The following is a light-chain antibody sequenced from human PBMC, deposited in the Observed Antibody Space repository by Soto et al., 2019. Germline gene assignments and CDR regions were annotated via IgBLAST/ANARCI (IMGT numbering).Light chain of an antibody. J-gene: IGKJ4*01. CDR2: LGS. CDR3: MQALQTPLT. V-gene: IGKV2-28*01. Sequence: DIVTTQSPLSLPVTPGEPASISCRSSQSLLHSNGYNYLHWYLQKPGQSPQLLISLGSNRASGVPDRFSGSGSGTDFTLEISRVEAEDVGVYYCMQALQTPLTFGGGTKVEIK. CDR1: QSLLHSNGYNY.